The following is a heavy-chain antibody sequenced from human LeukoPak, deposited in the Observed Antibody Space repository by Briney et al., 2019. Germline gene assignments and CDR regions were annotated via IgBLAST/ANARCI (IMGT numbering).Heavy chain of an antibody. CDR3: ARSGTRYGGNQREIDY. D-gene: IGHD4-23*01. Sequence: SETLSLTCAVYGGSLSGYYWSWIRQPPGKGLEWLGEINHSGSTNYNPSLKSRVTISADTSKTQFSLKLSSVTAADTAVYYCARSGTRYGGNQREIDYWGQGTLVTVSS. CDR2: INHSGST. CDR1: GGSLSGYY. V-gene: IGHV4-34*01. J-gene: IGHJ4*02.